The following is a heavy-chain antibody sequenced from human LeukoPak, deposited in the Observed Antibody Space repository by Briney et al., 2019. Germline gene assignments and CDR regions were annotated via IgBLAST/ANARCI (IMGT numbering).Heavy chain of an antibody. CDR2: IYYSGST. V-gene: IGHV4-59*01. CDR1: GGSISSYY. D-gene: IGHD6-19*01. J-gene: IGHJ4*02. CDR3: ARGTAVAGPFDY. Sequence: SETLSLTCTVSGGSISSYYWSWIRQPPGKGLEWIGYIYYSGSTNYNPSLKSRVTISVDTSKNQFSLKLSSVTAADTAVYYCARGTAVAGPFDYWGQGTLVTVSP.